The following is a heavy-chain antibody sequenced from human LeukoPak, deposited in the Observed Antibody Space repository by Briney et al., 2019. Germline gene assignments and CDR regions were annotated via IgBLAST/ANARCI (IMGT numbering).Heavy chain of an antibody. CDR3: ARDLVEATILVPYYYYYMDV. Sequence: PGGSLRLSCAASGFTFSSYSMNWVRQAPGKGREWVSSISSSSSYIYYADSVKGRFTISRDNAKNSLYLQMNSLRAEDTAVYYCARDLVEATILVPYYYYYMDVWGKGTTVTISS. V-gene: IGHV3-21*01. D-gene: IGHD5-12*01. CDR1: GFTFSSYS. J-gene: IGHJ6*03. CDR2: ISSSSSYI.